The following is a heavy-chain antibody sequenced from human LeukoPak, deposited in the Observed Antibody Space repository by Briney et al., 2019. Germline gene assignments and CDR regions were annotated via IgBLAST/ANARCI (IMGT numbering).Heavy chain of an antibody. V-gene: IGHV3-7*03. CDR3: AKDSLGSSSKNWFDP. CDR1: GFTFSNFW. CDR2: IKQDETEK. D-gene: IGHD6-13*01. Sequence: PGGSLRLSCTASGFTFSNFWMGWVRQAPGKGLEWVANIKQDETEKFYLGSVKGRFTISRDNAKNSLYLQMNSLRAEDTAVYYCAKDSLGSSSKNWFDPWGQGTLVTVSS. J-gene: IGHJ5*02.